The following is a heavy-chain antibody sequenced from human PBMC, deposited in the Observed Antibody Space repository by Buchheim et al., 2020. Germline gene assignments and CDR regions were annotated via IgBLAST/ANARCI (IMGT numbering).Heavy chain of an antibody. V-gene: IGHV3-13*05. CDR2: IGTAGDP. CDR1: GFTFSSYA. J-gene: IGHJ6*02. D-gene: IGHD6-13*01. Sequence: EVQLLESGGGLVQPGGSLRLSCAASGFTFSSYAMSWVRQAPGKGLEWVSAIGTAGDPYYPGSVKGRFTISRENAKNSSYLQMNSLRAGDTAVYYCARGIAAAGTYYYYGMDVWGQGTT. CDR3: ARGIAAAGTYYYYGMDV.